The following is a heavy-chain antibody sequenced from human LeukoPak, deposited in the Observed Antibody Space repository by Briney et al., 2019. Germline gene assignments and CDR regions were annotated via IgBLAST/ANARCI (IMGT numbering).Heavy chain of an antibody. CDR2: IKQDGSER. V-gene: IGHV3-7*01. J-gene: IGHJ4*02. CDR1: GFSFSHYW. D-gene: IGHD1-26*01. CDR3: ASRPPSETYFGVFDY. Sequence: GGSLRLSCAASGFSFSHYWMSWVRQTPEKGLEWVANIKQDGSERYHVDSVKGRFTISRDNAKNSLYLEMNSLRAEDTAVYYCASRPPSETYFGVFDYWGQGTLVTVSS.